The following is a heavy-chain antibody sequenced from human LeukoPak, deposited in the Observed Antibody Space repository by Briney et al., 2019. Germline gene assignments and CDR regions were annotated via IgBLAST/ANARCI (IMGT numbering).Heavy chain of an antibody. CDR3: ARARIDY. V-gene: IGHV3-23*01. CDR2: ISTSGRAT. CDR1: GFAFSTYA. D-gene: IGHD1-14*01. Sequence: GGSLRLSCAASGFAFSTYAMTWVRQAPEKGLQWVSTISTSGRATYYADSVEGRFTISRDNSKNTLYLQMNSLRADDTAVYYCARARIDYWGQGTLITVSS. J-gene: IGHJ4*02.